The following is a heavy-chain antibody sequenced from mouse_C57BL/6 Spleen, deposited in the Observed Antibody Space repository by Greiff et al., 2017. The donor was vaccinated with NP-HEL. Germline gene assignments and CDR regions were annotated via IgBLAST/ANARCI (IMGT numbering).Heavy chain of an antibody. D-gene: IGHD3-2*02. CDR1: GFTFSDYY. CDR3: ARDRGGSSGWREFDY. V-gene: IGHV5-16*01. CDR2: INYDGSST. Sequence: DVHLVESEGGLVQPGRSMKLSCTASGFTFSDYYMAWVRQVPEKGLEWVANINYDGSSTYYLDSLKSRFIISRDNAKNILYLQMSSLKSEDTATYYCARDRGGSSGWREFDYWGQGTTLTVSS. J-gene: IGHJ2*01.